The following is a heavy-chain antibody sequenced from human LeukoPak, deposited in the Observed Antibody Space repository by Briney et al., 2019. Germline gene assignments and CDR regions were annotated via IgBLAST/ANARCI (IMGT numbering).Heavy chain of an antibody. CDR3: ARSIGLTGGGVDV. Sequence: GGSLRLSCAASGFTFSIYWMSWVRQAPGKGLEWVANINQDGSQKYYVDSVKGRFTISRDNAKKTLYLQMNSLRAEDTAVYYCARSIGLTGGGVDVWGQGTTVTVSS. V-gene: IGHV3-7*03. D-gene: IGHD3-9*01. CDR2: INQDGSQK. CDR1: GFTFSIYW. J-gene: IGHJ6*02.